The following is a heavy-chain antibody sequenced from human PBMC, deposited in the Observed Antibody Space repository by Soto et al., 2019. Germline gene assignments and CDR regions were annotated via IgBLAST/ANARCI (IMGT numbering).Heavy chain of an antibody. Sequence: GGSLRLSCAASGFTFSSYWMSWVRQAPGKGLEWVANIKQDGSEKYYVGSVKGRFTISRDNAKNSLYLQMNSLRAEDTAVYYCARDRAYSTSCFDYWGQGTLVTVSS. CDR3: ARDRAYSTSCFDY. CDR1: GFTFSSYW. D-gene: IGHD2-2*01. CDR2: IKQDGSEK. J-gene: IGHJ4*02. V-gene: IGHV3-7*01.